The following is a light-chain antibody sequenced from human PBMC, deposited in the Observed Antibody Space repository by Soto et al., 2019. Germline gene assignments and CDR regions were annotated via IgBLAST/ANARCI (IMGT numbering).Light chain of an antibody. Sequence: EVVLTQSPPTLSLSPGERATLSCRASQSVSRYLAWYQHKPGQAPRPLIYDTSNRASGIPARFSGSGSGTDFTLISSSLEPEDFAVYYCQHSDSLLFGGGTKVEI. CDR3: QHSDSLL. J-gene: IGKJ4*01. CDR2: DTS. CDR1: QSVSRY. V-gene: IGKV3-11*01.